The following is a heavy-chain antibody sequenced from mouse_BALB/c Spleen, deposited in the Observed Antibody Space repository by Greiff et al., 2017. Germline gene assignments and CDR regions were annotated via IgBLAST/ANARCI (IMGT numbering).Heavy chain of an antibody. CDR3: ARSFYYYGSSSWFAY. J-gene: IGHJ3*01. CDR1: GFTFSSFG. D-gene: IGHD1-1*01. V-gene: IGHV5-17*02. Sequence: EVQGVESGGGLVQPGGSRKLSCAASGFTFSSFGMHWVRQAPEKGLEWVAYISSGSSTIYYADTVKGRFTISRDNPKNTLFLQMTSLRSEDTAMYYCARSFYYYGSSSWFAYWGQGTLVTVSA. CDR2: ISSGSSTI.